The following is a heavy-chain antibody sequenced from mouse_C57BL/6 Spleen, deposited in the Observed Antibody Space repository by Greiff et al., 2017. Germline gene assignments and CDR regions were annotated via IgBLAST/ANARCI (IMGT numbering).Heavy chain of an antibody. CDR1: GYTFTSYW. CDR2: IDPSDSET. V-gene: IGHV1-52*01. Sequence: VQLQQPGAELVRPGSSVKLSCKASGYTFTSYWMHWVKQRPIQGLDWIGNIDPSDSETHYNQKFKDKATLTVDKSSSTAYMQLSRLTSEDSAVYDCARRCDDGYDPYYYAMDYWGQGTLVTVSS. D-gene: IGHD2-2*01. J-gene: IGHJ4*01. CDR3: ARRCDDGYDPYYYAMDY.